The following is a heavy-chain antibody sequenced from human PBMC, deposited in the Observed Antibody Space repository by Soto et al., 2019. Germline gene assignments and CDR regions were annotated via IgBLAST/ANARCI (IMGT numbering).Heavy chain of an antibody. CDR3: ARGYYYSYGMDV. CDR1: GYTFTSYA. CDR2: INAGNGNT. V-gene: IGHV1-3*01. Sequence: ASVKVSCKASGYTFTSYAMHWVRQAPGQRLEWMGWINAGNGNTKYSQKFQGRVTITRDTSASTAYMELSSLRSEDTAVYYCARGYYYSYGMDVWGQGTTVTVSS. J-gene: IGHJ6*02.